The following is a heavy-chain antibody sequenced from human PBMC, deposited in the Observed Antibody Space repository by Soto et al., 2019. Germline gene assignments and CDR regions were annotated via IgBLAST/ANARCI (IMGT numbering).Heavy chain of an antibody. CDR3: ARKYGDYYYYGMDV. CDR2: ISGSGGST. CDR1: VFTFTNYA. D-gene: IGHD4-17*01. Sequence: GGSLRLSCAASVFTFTNYAMNWVRQAPGKGLEWVSSISGSGGSTYYADSVKGRFTISRDHSKNTLYLQMNSLRAEDTAVYYCARKYGDYYYYGMDVWGQGTTVTVSS. V-gene: IGHV3-23*01. J-gene: IGHJ6*02.